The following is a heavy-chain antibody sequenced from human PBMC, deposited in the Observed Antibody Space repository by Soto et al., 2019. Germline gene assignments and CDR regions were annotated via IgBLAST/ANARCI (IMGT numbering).Heavy chain of an antibody. Sequence: QLQLQESGPGLVKPWETLSLTCTVSGDSISSSNYFWGWIRQPPGKGLEWIGTIFYSWSTYYNPSSNSRFTIYVDTSKNQFSRRLISVTAADTALYYCARRYGWLYFDYWGQGSLVTVSS. CDR1: GDSISSSNYF. J-gene: IGHJ4*02. CDR3: ARRYGWLYFDY. D-gene: IGHD6-19*01. CDR2: IFYSWST. V-gene: IGHV4-39*01.